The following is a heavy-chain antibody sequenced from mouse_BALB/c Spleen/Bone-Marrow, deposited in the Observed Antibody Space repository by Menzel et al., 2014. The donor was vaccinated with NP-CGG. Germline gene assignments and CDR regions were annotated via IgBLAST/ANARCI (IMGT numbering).Heavy chain of an antibody. Sequence: EVKVVESGGGLVQPGGSRKLSCAASGFTFSSFGMHWVRQAPEKGLEWVAYISSGSSTIYYADTVMGRFTISRDNPKNTLFLQMTSLSSEDSAMYYCARSGSSSGYFDYWGQGATLTVSS. V-gene: IGHV5-17*02. D-gene: IGHD1-1*01. CDR3: ARSGSSSGYFDY. CDR2: ISSGSSTI. J-gene: IGHJ2*01. CDR1: GFTFSSFG.